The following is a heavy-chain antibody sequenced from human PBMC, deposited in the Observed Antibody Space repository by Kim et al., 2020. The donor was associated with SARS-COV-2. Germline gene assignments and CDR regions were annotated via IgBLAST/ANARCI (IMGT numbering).Heavy chain of an antibody. Sequence: YSQKLQGRVTMTTDTSTSTAYMELRSLRSNDTAVYYCARAGYYGSGTFDYWGQGTLVTVSS. J-gene: IGHJ4*02. V-gene: IGHV1-18*01. D-gene: IGHD3-10*01. CDR3: ARAGYYGSGTFDY.